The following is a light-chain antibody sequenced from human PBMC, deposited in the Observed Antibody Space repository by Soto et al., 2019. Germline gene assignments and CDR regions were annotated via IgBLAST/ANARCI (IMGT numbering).Light chain of an antibody. CDR1: QGIRDA. CDR2: AAS. J-gene: IGKJ1*01. Sequence: DIQMTQSPSSLSASVGDRVTITCRASQGIRDALGWYQQKPGKAPKRLIYAASSLQSGVPSRFSGSGSGTEFTVTISSLQLEDFATYYCLQHNSYPQTFGQGTKVEIK. CDR3: LQHNSYPQT. V-gene: IGKV1-17*01.